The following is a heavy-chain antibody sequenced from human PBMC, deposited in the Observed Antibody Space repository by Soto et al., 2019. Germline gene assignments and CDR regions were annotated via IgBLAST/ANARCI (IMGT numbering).Heavy chain of an antibody. CDR1: TFTELS. CDR3: ATVGYYDSSGYYFIPLFDY. D-gene: IGHD3-22*01. J-gene: IGHJ4*02. Sequence: TFTELSMHWVRQAPGKGLEWMGGFDPEDGETIYAQKFQGRVTMTEDTSTDTAYMELSSLRSEDTAVYYCATVGYYDSSGYYFIPLFDYWGQGTLVTVSS. V-gene: IGHV1-24*01. CDR2: FDPEDGET.